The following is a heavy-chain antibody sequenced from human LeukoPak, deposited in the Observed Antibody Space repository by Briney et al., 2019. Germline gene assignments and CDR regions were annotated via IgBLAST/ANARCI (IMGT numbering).Heavy chain of an antibody. D-gene: IGHD4-17*01. CDR3: ARVEYDYGEGIDY. V-gene: IGHV3-48*03. J-gene: IGHJ4*02. CDR1: GLTFSSYE. Sequence: GGSLRLSCAASGLTFSSYEMNWVRQAPGKGLEWVSYISSSGSTIYYADSVKGRFTISRDNAKNSLYLQMNSLRAEDTAVYYCARVEYDYGEGIDYWGQGTLVTVSS. CDR2: ISSSGSTI.